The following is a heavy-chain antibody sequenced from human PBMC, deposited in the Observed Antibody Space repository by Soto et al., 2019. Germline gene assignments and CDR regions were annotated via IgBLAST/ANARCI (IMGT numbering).Heavy chain of an antibody. J-gene: IGHJ2*01. CDR2: IWYDGSNK. D-gene: IGHD1-7*01. CDR1: GFTFSSYG. Sequence: QVQLVESGGGVVQPGRSLRLSCAASGFTFSSYGMHWVRQAPGKGLEWVAVIWYDGSNKYYADSVKGRFTISRDNSKNTLYLQMNSLRAEDTAVYYCARGAANWNYLSWYFDLWGRGTLVTVSS. CDR3: ARGAANWNYLSWYFDL. V-gene: IGHV3-33*01.